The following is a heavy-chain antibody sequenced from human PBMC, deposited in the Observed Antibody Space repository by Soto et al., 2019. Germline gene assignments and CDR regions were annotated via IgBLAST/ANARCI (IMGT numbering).Heavy chain of an antibody. CDR1: GGTFSSYA. V-gene: IGHV1-69*12. CDR3: XXXXAXXXXPDX. J-gene: IGHJ4*02. Sequence: QVQLVQSGAEVRQPASSVKVSCKTSGGTFSSYAISWVRQAPGQGLEWMGGIVPIVDTSTYAQKFQGRVTITADESTSTAYMXLSXLXSXXXAIXXXXXXXAXXXXPDXWGQGTLVTVSS. CDR2: IVPIVDTS.